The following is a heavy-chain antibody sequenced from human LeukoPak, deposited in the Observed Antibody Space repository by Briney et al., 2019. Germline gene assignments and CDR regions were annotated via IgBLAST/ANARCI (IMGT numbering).Heavy chain of an antibody. D-gene: IGHD6-13*01. CDR3: ARDQVRSSPDY. CDR2: ISAYNGNT. Sequence: GASVKVSCKASGYTFTSYGISWVQQAPGQGLEWMGWISAYNGNTNYAQKLQGRVTMATDTSTGTAYMELRSLRSDDTAVYYCARDQVRSSPDYWGQGTLVTVSS. J-gene: IGHJ4*02. CDR1: GYTFTSYG. V-gene: IGHV1-18*01.